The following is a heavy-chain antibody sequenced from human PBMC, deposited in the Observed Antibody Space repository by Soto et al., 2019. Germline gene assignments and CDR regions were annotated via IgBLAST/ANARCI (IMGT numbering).Heavy chain of an antibody. D-gene: IGHD3-3*01. CDR3: ARARQEEWLLSNWFDP. Sequence: PSETLSLTCTVSGGSISSYYWSWIRQPPGKGLEWIGYIYYSGSTNYNPSLKSRVTISVDTSKNQFSLKLSSVTAADTAVYYCARARQEEWLLSNWFDPWGQGTLVTVSS. V-gene: IGHV4-59*01. J-gene: IGHJ5*02. CDR1: GGSISSYY. CDR2: IYYSGST.